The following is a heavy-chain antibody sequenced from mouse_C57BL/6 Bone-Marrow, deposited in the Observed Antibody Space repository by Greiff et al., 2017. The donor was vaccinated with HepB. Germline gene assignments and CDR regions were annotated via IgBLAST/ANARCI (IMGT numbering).Heavy chain of an antibody. V-gene: IGHV2-5*01. J-gene: IGHJ1*03. D-gene: IGHD2-5*01. CDR2: IWRGGST. CDR1: GFSLTSYG. Sequence: QVQLKESGPGLVQPSQSLSITCTVSGFSLTSYGVHWVRQSPGKGLEWLGVIWRGGSTDYNAAFMSRLSITKDNSKSQVFFKMNSLQADDTAIYYCAKSYYSNYVEYFDVWGTGTTVTVSS. CDR3: AKSYYSNYVEYFDV.